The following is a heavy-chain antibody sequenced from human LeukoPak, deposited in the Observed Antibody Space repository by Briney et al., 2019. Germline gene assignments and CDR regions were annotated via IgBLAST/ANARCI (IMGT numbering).Heavy chain of an antibody. CDR2: IYYSGTT. CDR1: GDSISSGGYY. D-gene: IGHD2-2*01. V-gene: IGHV4-31*03. Sequence: SETLSLTCNVSGDSISSGGYYWSWIRQHPEKGLEWIGYIYYSGTTYYNPSLKSRVTISLDTPKNQFSLKLTSVTAADAALYYCARSFLTYCSRSSCYTTAGLGHDAFDIWGQGTMVTVSS. CDR3: ARSFLTYCSRSSCYTTAGLGHDAFDI. J-gene: IGHJ3*02.